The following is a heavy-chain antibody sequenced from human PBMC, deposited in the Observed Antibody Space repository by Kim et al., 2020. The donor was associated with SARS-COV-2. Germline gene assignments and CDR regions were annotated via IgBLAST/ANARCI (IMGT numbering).Heavy chain of an antibody. CDR1: GYSFTSYW. CDR3: ARRPLYCSSTSCYRASYYGMDV. CDR2: IDPSDSYT. V-gene: IGHV5-10-1*01. Sequence: GESLKISCKGSGYSFTSYWISWVRQMPGKGLEWMGRIDPSDSYTNYSPSFQGHVTISADKSISTAYLQWSSLKASDTAMYYCARRPLYCSSTSCYRASYYGMDVWGQGTTVTVSS. J-gene: IGHJ6*02. D-gene: IGHD2-2*01.